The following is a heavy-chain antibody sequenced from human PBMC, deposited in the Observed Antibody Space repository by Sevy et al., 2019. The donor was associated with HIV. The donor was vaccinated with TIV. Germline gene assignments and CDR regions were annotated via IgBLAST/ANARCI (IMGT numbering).Heavy chain of an antibody. CDR1: GFTFDDYA. CDR3: VKDMDPRYVYYYMDV. V-gene: IGHV3-9*01. CDR2: IGWNSDLI. J-gene: IGHJ6*03. D-gene: IGHD5-12*01. Sequence: GGSLRLSCAASGFTFDDYAMHWVRQAPGKGLEWVSGIGWNSDLIAYADSVMGRFTISRDNAKNSLYLQMNSLRAKDTALYYCVKDMDPRYVYYYMDVWGKGTTVTVSS.